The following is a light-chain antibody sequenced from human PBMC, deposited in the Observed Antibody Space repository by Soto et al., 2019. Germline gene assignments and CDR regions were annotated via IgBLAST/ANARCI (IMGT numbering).Light chain of an antibody. Sequence: DLQMTQSPSTLSSSVGDRVTITCRASQSISSWLAWYQQKPGKAPKLLIYKASSLESGVPSRFSGSGSGTEFTLTISSLQPDDFATYYCQQYSSYSFTLGPGTKVDIK. V-gene: IGKV1-5*03. CDR1: QSISSW. CDR3: QQYSSYSFT. CDR2: KAS. J-gene: IGKJ3*01.